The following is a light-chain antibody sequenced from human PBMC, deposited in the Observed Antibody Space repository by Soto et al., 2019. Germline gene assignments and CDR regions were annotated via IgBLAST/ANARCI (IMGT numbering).Light chain of an antibody. V-gene: IGKV3-11*01. CDR1: QSVRNY. J-gene: IGKJ4*01. CDR3: QQRSNWPLLT. CDR2: DAS. Sequence: EIVLTQSPATLSLSPGERATLSCRASQSVRNYLPWYQQKPGQAPRLLIYDASTRASGIPVRFSGTGYGTDFTLTISSLEPGDFAVYYCQQRSNWPLLTFGGGTKVEIK.